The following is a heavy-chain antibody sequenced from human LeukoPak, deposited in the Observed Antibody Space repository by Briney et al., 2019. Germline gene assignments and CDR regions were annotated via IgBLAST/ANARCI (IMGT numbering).Heavy chain of an antibody. Sequence: SETLSLTCTVSGGSVSSGSYYWSWIRQPPGKGLEWIGYIHYSGSTNYNPSLKSRVTISVDTSKNQFSLKLSSVTAADTAVYYCARGPRDDFWSGYYWFRFDYWGQGTLVTVSS. J-gene: IGHJ4*02. V-gene: IGHV4-61*01. D-gene: IGHD3-3*01. CDR1: GGSVSSGSYY. CDR3: ARGPRDDFWSGYYWFRFDY. CDR2: IHYSGST.